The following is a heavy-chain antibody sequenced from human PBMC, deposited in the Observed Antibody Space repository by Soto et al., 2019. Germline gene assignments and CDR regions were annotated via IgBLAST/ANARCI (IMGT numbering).Heavy chain of an antibody. CDR2: IRSKAYGGTT. J-gene: IGHJ4*02. CDR3: TRTVPAAAFGVVIPFDY. CDR1: GFTFGDYA. V-gene: IGHV3-49*03. D-gene: IGHD3-3*01. Sequence: PGGSLRLSCTASGFTFGDYAMSWFRQAPGKGLEWVGFIRSKAYGGTTEYAASVKGRFTISRDDSKSIAYLQMNSLKTEDTAVYYCTRTVPAAAFGVVIPFDYWGQGTLVTVSS.